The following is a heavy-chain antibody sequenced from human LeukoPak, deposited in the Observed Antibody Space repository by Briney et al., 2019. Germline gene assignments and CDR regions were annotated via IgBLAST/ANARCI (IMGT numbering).Heavy chain of an antibody. CDR1: GGSISNYY. D-gene: IGHD4-17*01. J-gene: IGHJ4*02. CDR3: AREGNGDYVRY. V-gene: IGHV4-59*12. Sequence: SETLSLTCTVSGGSISNYYWSWIRQPPGKGLECIGYIYYSGSTNYNPSLKSRVTISVDTSKNQFSLKLSSVTAADTAVYYCAREGNGDYVRYWGQGTLVTVSS. CDR2: IYYSGST.